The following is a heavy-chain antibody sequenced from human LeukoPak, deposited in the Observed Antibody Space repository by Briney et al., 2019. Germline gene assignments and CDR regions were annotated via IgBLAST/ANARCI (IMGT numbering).Heavy chain of an antibody. D-gene: IGHD6-13*01. V-gene: IGHV3-66*01. CDR3: AKGSLGSWYYFDY. CDR1: GFTVSSNY. J-gene: IGHJ4*02. Sequence: QAGGSLRLSCAASGFTVSSNYMSWVRQAPGKGLEWVSVIYSGGSTYYADSVKGRFTISRDNPKNTLYLQMNSLRAEDTAVYYCAKGSLGSWYYFDYWGQGTLVTVSS. CDR2: IYSGGST.